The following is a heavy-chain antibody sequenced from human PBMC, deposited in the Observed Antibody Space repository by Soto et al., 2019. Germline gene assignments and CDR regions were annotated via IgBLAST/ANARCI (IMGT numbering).Heavy chain of an antibody. J-gene: IGHJ6*03. CDR2: IYYSGST. D-gene: IGHD2-2*01. V-gene: IGHV4-39*01. CDR1: GGSISSSSYY. Sequence: SETLSLTCTVSGGSISSSSYYWGWIRQPPGKGLEWIGSIYYSGSTYYNPSLKSRVTISVDTSKNQFSLKLSSVTAADTAVYYCARHGGYCSSTSCYSSYYYMDVWGKGTTVTVSS. CDR3: ARHGGYCSSTSCYSSYYYMDV.